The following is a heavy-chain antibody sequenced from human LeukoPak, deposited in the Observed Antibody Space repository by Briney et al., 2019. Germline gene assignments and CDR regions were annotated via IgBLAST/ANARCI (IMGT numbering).Heavy chain of an antibody. D-gene: IGHD3-22*01. V-gene: IGHV1-69*13. CDR3: ARSSYYYDSSGYYSHFDY. CDR2: IIPIFGTA. J-gene: IGHJ4*02. CDR1: GGTFSSYA. Sequence: ASVKVSCKASGGTFSSYAISWVRQAPGQGLEWMGGIIPIFGTANYAQKFQGRVTITADESTSTAYMELSSLRSEDMAVYCCARSSYYYDSSGYYSHFDYWGQGTLVTVSS.